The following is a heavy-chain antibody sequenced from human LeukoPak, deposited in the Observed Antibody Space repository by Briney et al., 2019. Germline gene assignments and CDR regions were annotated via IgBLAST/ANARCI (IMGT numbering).Heavy chain of an antibody. J-gene: IGHJ4*02. CDR1: GFTFSSYA. CDR3: AKAGYGDYNAAFDY. Sequence: PGGSLRLSCGASGFTFSSYAMSWVRQAPGKGLEWVSAISTSGGSTYYADSAKGRFTISRDSSKNTLYLRMNSLRAEDTAVYYCAKAGYGDYNAAFDYWGQGTLVTVSS. D-gene: IGHD4-17*01. V-gene: IGHV3-23*01. CDR2: ISTSGGST.